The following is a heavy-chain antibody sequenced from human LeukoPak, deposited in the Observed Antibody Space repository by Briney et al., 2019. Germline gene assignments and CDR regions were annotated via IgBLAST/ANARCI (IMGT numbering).Heavy chain of an antibody. Sequence: PGGSLRLSCAASGFTFSSYAMSWVRQAPGKGLEWVSAISGSGGSTHYADSVKGRFTISRDNSKNTLYLQMNSLRAEDTAVYYCAKGIVVVPAAGGFDYWGQGTLVTVSS. D-gene: IGHD2-2*01. CDR2: ISGSGGST. CDR1: GFTFSSYA. V-gene: IGHV3-23*01. CDR3: AKGIVVVPAAGGFDY. J-gene: IGHJ4*02.